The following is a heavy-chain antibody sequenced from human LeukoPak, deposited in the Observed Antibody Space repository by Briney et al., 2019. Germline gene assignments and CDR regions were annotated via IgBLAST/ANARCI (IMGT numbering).Heavy chain of an antibody. CDR3: ARFEYGYSADY. D-gene: IGHD5-24*01. Sequence: RTSETLSLTCTVSGGSISSYYWSWIRQPPGKGLEWIGYIYYSGSTNYNPSLKSRVTISVDTSKNQFSLKLSSVTAADTAVCYCARFEYGYSADYWGQGTLVAVSS. J-gene: IGHJ4*02. V-gene: IGHV4-59*01. CDR1: GGSISSYY. CDR2: IYYSGST.